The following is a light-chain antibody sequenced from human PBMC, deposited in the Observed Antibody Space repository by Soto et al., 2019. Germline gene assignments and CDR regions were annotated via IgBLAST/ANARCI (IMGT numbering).Light chain of an antibody. Sequence: DIVMTQSPLSLPVTPGEPASISCRSSQSLLHSDGYNYLDWFMQRPGQSPQLLIYLGSSRASGVPDRFSGSGPGTDFTLKISRLEAEDVGVYYCMQALQTPLTFGGGTKVDIK. CDR2: LGS. V-gene: IGKV2-28*01. CDR1: QSLLHSDGYNY. CDR3: MQALQTPLT. J-gene: IGKJ4*01.